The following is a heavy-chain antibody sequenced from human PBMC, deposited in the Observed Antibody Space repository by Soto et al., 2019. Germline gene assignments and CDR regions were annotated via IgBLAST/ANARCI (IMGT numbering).Heavy chain of an antibody. D-gene: IGHD2-21*01. J-gene: IGHJ5*02. CDR1: GAAPNSGNYY. V-gene: IGHV4-31*03. Sequence: SETLSLTCSVSGAAPNSGNYYWSWIRQVPGKGLEWIGHIYVTGAVDYNPSLRDRITISQDTSERQFSLNLRLVTAADTAVYYCARLRIATNNYKWFDPWGQGTLVTVSS. CDR2: IYVTGAV. CDR3: ARLRIATNNYKWFDP.